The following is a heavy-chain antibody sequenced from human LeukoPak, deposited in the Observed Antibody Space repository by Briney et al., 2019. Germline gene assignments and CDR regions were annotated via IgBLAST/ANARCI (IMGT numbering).Heavy chain of an antibody. CDR2: ISYDGSNE. V-gene: IGHV3-30*04. CDR1: GFTFSSYA. D-gene: IGHD3-22*01. J-gene: IGHJ4*02. Sequence: PGGSLRLSCAASGFTFSSYAMHWVRQAPGKGLEWVAIISYDGSNEYYADSVKGRFTISRDNSKNTLYLQMNSLRAEDTAVYYCARGFEWLLLRVDYWGQGTLVTVSS. CDR3: ARGFEWLLLRVDY.